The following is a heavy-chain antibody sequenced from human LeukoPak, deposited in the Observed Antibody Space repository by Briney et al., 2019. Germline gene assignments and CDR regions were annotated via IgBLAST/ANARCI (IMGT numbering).Heavy chain of an antibody. Sequence: ASVKVSCEASGYIFTSYGFAWVRQAPGQGLEWMGWISALNGNTNYAQKSQGRVTMTTDTSTSTAYMELRSLTSADTAMYYCARDPEGVTPLDYWGQGTLVTVSS. CDR2: ISALNGNT. J-gene: IGHJ4*02. CDR1: GYIFTSYG. D-gene: IGHD3-10*01. CDR3: ARDPEGVTPLDY. V-gene: IGHV1-18*01.